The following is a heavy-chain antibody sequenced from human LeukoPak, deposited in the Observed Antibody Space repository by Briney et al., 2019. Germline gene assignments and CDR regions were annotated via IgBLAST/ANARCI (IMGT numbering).Heavy chain of an antibody. D-gene: IGHD1-26*01. CDR3: ASGKVNHLGALDY. CDR2: IGGRGGST. V-gene: IGHV3-23*01. Sequence: GGSLRLSCAASGFTFSSFTMTRVRQAPGKGLEWVSAIGGRGGSTYYADSLEGRFTISRDNSKNTLYLQMNSLRAEDTAVYYCASGKVNHLGALDYWGQGTLVTVSS. CDR1: GFTFSSFT. J-gene: IGHJ4*02.